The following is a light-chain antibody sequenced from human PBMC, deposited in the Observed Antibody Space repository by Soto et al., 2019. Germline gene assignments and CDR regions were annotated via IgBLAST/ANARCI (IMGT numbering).Light chain of an antibody. CDR2: DVS. Sequence: EIVLTQSPATLSLSPGERATLSCRASQSVSSSLAWYQQKPGQTPRLLIYDVSNRATGIPARFSGSGSGTAFTLTVSSLEPEDFAVYYCQQRSNWPLTFGGGTKVEIK. V-gene: IGKV3-11*01. CDR3: QQRSNWPLT. CDR1: QSVSSS. J-gene: IGKJ4*01.